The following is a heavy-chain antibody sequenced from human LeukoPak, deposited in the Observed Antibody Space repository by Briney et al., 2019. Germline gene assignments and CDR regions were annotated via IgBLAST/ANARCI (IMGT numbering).Heavy chain of an antibody. CDR2: ISGSGGST. V-gene: IGHV3-23*01. CDR3: AKGTIYYYGSGSYYNDY. CDR1: GFTFSGYA. Sequence: QPGGSLRLSCAASGFTFSGYAMSWVRQAPGKGLEWVSAISGSGGSTYYADSVKGRFTISRDNSKNTLYLQMNSLRAEDTAVYYCAKGTIYYYGSGSYYNDYWGQGTLVTVSS. D-gene: IGHD3-10*01. J-gene: IGHJ4*02.